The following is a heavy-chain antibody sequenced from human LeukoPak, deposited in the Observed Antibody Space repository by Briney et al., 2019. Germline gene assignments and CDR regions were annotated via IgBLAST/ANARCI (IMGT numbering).Heavy chain of an antibody. CDR3: ARLFCSRSSCSARSYYNYGMDV. CDR1: GFTFSSYA. J-gene: IGHJ6*02. D-gene: IGHD2-2*01. CDR2: ISGSGGST. Sequence: GALRLSCAASGFTFSSYAMSWVRQAPGKGLEWVSAISGSGGSTYYTDSVKGRFTISRDNAKNSLYLEMNSLRAEDTAVYYCARLFCSRSSCSARSYYNYGMDVWGQGTTVTVSS. V-gene: IGHV3-23*01.